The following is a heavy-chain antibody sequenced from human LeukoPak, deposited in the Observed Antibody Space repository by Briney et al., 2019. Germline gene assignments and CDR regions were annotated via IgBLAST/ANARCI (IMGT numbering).Heavy chain of an antibody. CDR3: ARGPLYCSSTSCESDAFDI. D-gene: IGHD2-2*01. V-gene: IGHV1-69*04. J-gene: IGHJ3*02. Sequence: ASVKVSCKASGGTFSSYAISWVRQAPGQGLEWMGRIIPILGIANYAQKFQGRVTITADKSTSTAYMELSSLRSEDTAVYYCARGPLYCSSTSCESDAFDIWGQGTMVTVSS. CDR1: GGTFSSYA. CDR2: IIPILGIA.